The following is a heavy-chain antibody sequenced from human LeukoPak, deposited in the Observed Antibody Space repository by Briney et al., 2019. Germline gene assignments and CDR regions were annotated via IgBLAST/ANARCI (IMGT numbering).Heavy chain of an antibody. CDR2: INHSGST. CDR3: ARERIGSGWGNYYYYYGVDV. D-gene: IGHD6-19*01. V-gene: IGHV4-34*01. J-gene: IGHJ6*04. CDR1: GGSFSGYY. Sequence: PSETLSLTCAVYGGSFSGYYWSWIRQPPGKGLEWIGEINHSGSTNYNPSLKSRVTISVDTSKNQFSLKLSSVTAADTAVYYCARERIGSGWGNYYYYYGVDVWGKGTTVTVSS.